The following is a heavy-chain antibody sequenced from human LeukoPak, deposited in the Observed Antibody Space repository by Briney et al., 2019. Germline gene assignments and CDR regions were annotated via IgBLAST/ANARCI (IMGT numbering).Heavy chain of an antibody. J-gene: IGHJ5*02. D-gene: IGHD5-18*01. CDR2: ISSSGSTI. Sequence: GGSLRLSCAAPGFTFSSYEMNWVRQAPGKGLEWVSYISSSGSTIYYADSVKGRFTISRDNAKNSLYLQMNSLRAEDTAVYYCAREVRGYSYGPNWFDPWGQGTLVTVSS. CDR1: GFTFSSYE. CDR3: AREVRGYSYGPNWFDP. V-gene: IGHV3-48*03.